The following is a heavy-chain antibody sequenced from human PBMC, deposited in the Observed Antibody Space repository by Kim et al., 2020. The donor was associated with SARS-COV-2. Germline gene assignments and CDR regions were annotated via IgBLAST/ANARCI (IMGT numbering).Heavy chain of an antibody. Sequence: SETLSLTCTVSGGSISSYYWSWIRQPPGKGLEWIGYIYYSGSTNYNPSLKSRVTISVDTSKNQFSLKLSSVTAADTAVYYCARVAVDTAMVTLFDYWGQGTLVTVSS. CDR1: GGSISSYY. D-gene: IGHD5-18*01. CDR3: ARVAVDTAMVTLFDY. CDR2: IYYSGST. J-gene: IGHJ4*02. V-gene: IGHV4-59*13.